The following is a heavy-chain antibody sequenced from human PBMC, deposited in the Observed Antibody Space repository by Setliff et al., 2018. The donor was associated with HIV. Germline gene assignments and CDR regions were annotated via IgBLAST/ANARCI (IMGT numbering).Heavy chain of an antibody. Sequence: TLSLTCAVSGGSISSSNWWSWVRQPPGKGLEWIGEIYHGGSTNYNPSLKSRVTISVDKSKNQFSLKLAPVTAADTAVYYCASGEPYYYDSTGYSGNYFDYWGQGTLVTVSP. CDR1: GGSISSSNW. CDR3: ASGEPYYYDSTGYSGNYFDY. J-gene: IGHJ4*02. CDR2: IYHGGST. D-gene: IGHD3-22*01. V-gene: IGHV4-4*02.